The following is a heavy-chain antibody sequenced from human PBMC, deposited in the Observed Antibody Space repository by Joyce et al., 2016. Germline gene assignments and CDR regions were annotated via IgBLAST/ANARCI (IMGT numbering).Heavy chain of an antibody. V-gene: IGHV4-34*01. CDR2: IIYSGSTT. D-gene: IGHD4-11*01. CDR3: ARGWSSNYYFDI. CDR1: GGSFGNYY. Sequence: QVQLQQWGAGLLKPSETLSLTCTISGGSFGNYYWAWIRRTPGKGLEWIGEIIYSGSTTTYSPSLKSRVAISIDKSKNQFSLRLNSVTAADTAVYYCARGWSSNYYFDIWGRGTLVTVSS. J-gene: IGHJ2*01.